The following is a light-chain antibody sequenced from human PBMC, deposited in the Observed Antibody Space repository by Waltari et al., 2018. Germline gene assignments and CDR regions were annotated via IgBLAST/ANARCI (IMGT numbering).Light chain of an antibody. CDR1: QSISNW. J-gene: IGKJ2*01. CDR3: QQYNTYSSYT. Sequence: DIQMTQSPSTLSASVGDRVIITCRASQSISNWLAWYQQKPGKAPNLLIYKASSVESGVPSRFSGSGSGTEFTLTISSLQPDDFATYYCQQYNTYSSYTFGQGTKLEI. CDR2: KAS. V-gene: IGKV1-5*03.